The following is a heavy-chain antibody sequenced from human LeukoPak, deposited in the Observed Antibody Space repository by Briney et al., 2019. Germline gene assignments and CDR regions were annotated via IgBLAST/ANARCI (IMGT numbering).Heavy chain of an antibody. Sequence: PSETLSLTCAVYGGSFSGNFWSWVRQSPGKGLEWIGEINHRGNTNYNPSLKSRVTISVDTSKNQFSLKLSSVTAADTAVYYCARVPESVGINYFDSWGQGTQVTVSS. CDR2: INHRGNT. CDR3: ARVPESVGINYFDS. CDR1: GGSFSGNF. J-gene: IGHJ4*02. V-gene: IGHV4-34*01. D-gene: IGHD1-26*01.